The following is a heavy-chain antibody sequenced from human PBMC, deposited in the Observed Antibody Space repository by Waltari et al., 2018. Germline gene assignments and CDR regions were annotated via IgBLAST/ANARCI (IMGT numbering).Heavy chain of an antibody. CDR2: FDPEDGET. CDR3: ATGRRGNDY. J-gene: IGHJ4*02. V-gene: IGHV1-24*01. CDR1: GYTFTELS. Sequence: QVQLVQSGAEVKKPGASVKVSCKVSGYTFTELSMHWVRQAPGKGLEWMGGFDPEDGETIYAQKFQGRVTMTADTSTDTAYMELSSLRSEDTAVYYCATGRRGNDYWGQGTLVTVSS.